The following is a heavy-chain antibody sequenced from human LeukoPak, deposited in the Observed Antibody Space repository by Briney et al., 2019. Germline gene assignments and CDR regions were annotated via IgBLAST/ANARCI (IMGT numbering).Heavy chain of an antibody. J-gene: IGHJ5*02. CDR3: AKDTDYGDYGGWLDP. V-gene: IGHV3-9*01. Sequence: GRSLRLSCAASGFTFDDYAMHWVRQAPGKGLEWVSGISWNSGSIGYADSVKSRFTISRDNAKNSLYLQMNSLRAEDTALYYCAKDTDYGDYGGWLDPWGQGTLVTVSS. CDR1: GFTFDDYA. CDR2: ISWNSGSI. D-gene: IGHD4-17*01.